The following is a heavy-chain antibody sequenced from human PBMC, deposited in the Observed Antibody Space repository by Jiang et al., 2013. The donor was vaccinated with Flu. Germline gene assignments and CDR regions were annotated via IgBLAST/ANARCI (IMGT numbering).Heavy chain of an antibody. D-gene: IGHD6-13*01. CDR2: INPNSGGT. CDR3: AREGIAAAGMVSYYGMDV. CDR1: GYTFTGYY. J-gene: IGHJ6*02. V-gene: IGHV1-2*04. Sequence: SGAEVKKPGASVKVSCKASGYTFTGYYMHWVRQAPGQGLEWMGWINPNSGGTNYAQKFQGWVTMTRDTSISTAYMELSRLRSDDTAVYYCAREGIAAAGMVSYYGMDVWGQGTTVTVSS.